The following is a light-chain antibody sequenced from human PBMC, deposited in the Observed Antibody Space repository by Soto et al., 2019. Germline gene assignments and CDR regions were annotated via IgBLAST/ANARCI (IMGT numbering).Light chain of an antibody. CDR2: GAS. Sequence: EIVLTQSPGTLSLSPGERATLSCRASQSVTSSYLAWYQQKPGQAPRLLIYGASNRATGIPDRFSGSGSGTDFTLTISRLEPEDLAVYFCPQFGSSPLFTFGPGTKVNIK. CDR1: QSVTSSY. V-gene: IGKV3-20*01. J-gene: IGKJ3*01. CDR3: PQFGSSPLFT.